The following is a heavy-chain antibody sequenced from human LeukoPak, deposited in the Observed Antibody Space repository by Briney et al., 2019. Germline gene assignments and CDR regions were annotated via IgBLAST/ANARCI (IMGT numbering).Heavy chain of an antibody. J-gene: IGHJ4*02. CDR2: ISGSGGST. V-gene: IGHV3-23*01. D-gene: IGHD6-13*01. CDR3: AKDEFSYSSSWSDPYDY. CDR1: GFTFSSYD. Sequence: GGSLRLSCAASGFTFSSYDLSWVRQAPGKGLEWVSVISGSGGSTYYADSVKGRFTISRDNSKNTLYLQMNSLRAEDTAVYYCAKDEFSYSSSWSDPYDYWGQGTLVTVSS.